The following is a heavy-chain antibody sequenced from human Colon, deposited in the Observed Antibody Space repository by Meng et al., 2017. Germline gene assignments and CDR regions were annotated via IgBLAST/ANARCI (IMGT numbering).Heavy chain of an antibody. CDR3: ARDLIPQYNGSSVDAFDI. CDR1: GYSFTTYA. V-gene: IGHV7-4-1*02. J-gene: IGHJ3*02. D-gene: IGHD6-6*01. CDR2: INTHSGNP. Sequence: SVKVSCKASGYSFTTYAMNWVRQAPGQGREWMGWINTHSGNPSYAQAFTGRFVFSLDTSVNTAYLQVRSLRADDTAVYYCARDLIPQYNGSSVDAFDIWGQGTLVTVSS.